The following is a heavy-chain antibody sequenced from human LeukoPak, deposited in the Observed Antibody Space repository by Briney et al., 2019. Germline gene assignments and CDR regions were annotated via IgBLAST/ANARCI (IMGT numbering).Heavy chain of an antibody. J-gene: IGHJ4*02. Sequence: PSETLSLTCTVSGGSLSDYYWTWVRQPPGKGLEWIGYIYYSGSTNYNPSLKSRVTISVHTSKIQFSLKLTSVTAADTAVYYCARLGPGGHGEFDYWGQGTLVTVSS. CDR2: IYYSGST. V-gene: IGHV4-59*01. CDR1: GGSLSDYY. CDR3: ARLGPGGHGEFDY. D-gene: IGHD3-10*01.